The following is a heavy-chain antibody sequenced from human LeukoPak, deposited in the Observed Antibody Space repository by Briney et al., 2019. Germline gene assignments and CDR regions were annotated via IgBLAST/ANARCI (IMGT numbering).Heavy chain of an antibody. CDR3: TRGAGWLIDY. V-gene: IGHV4-59*01. D-gene: IGHD3-16*01. Sequence: SETRSLTRTVSDDSISDYYRGWIRQPPGKGLEWIGYFHNSGTSTYNPSLKSRVTISADTSKNQFSLKLNSLTTADTAVYYCTRGAGWLIDYWGQGILVTVSS. CDR1: DDSISDYY. J-gene: IGHJ4*02. CDR2: FHNSGTS.